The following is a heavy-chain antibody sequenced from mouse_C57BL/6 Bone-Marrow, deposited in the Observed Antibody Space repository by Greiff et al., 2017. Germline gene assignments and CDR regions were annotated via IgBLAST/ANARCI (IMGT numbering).Heavy chain of an antibody. CDR3: ARFYYYGSSYDWYFDV. CDR2: IRNKANGYTT. Sequence: EVKLVESGGGLVQPGGSLSLSCAASGFTFTDYYMSWVRQPPGKALEWLGFIRNKANGYTTEYSASVKGRFTISRDNYQSILYLQMNALRAEDSATYYCARFYYYGSSYDWYFDVWGTGTTVTVSS. D-gene: IGHD1-1*01. V-gene: IGHV7-3*01. CDR1: GFTFTDYY. J-gene: IGHJ1*03.